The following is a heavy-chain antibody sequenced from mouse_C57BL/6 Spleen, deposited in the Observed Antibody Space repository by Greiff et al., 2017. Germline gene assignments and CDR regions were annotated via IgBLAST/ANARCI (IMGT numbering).Heavy chain of an antibody. J-gene: IGHJ4*01. CDR3: ARSGYDTYYAMDY. V-gene: IGHV1-52*01. CDR1: GYTFTSYW. D-gene: IGHD3-1*01. Sequence: QVQLQQPGAELVRPGSSVKLSCKSSGYTFTSYWMHWVKQRPIQGLEWIGNIDPSDSETHYNQKFKDKATLTVDKSSSTAYMQLSSLTSEDSAVYYCARSGYDTYYAMDYWGQGTSVTVSS. CDR2: IDPSDSET.